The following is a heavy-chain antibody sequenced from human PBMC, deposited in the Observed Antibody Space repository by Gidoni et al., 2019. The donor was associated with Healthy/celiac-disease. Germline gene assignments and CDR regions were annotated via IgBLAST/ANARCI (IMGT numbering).Heavy chain of an antibody. CDR1: GFTFSSYG. J-gene: IGHJ4*02. CDR3: AKDRRITGTTQFDY. Sequence: QVQLVESGGGVVQPGRSLSLSCAPSGFTFSSYGMHWVRQAPGKGLEWVAVISYDGSNKYYADSVKGRFTISRDNSKNTLYLQMNSLRAEDTAVYYCAKDRRITGTTQFDYWGQGTLVTVSS. V-gene: IGHV3-30*18. D-gene: IGHD1-20*01. CDR2: ISYDGSNK.